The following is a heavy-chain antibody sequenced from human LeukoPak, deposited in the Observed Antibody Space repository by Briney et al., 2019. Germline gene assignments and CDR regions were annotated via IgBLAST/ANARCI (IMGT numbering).Heavy chain of an antibody. Sequence: GGSLRLSCAASGFTFSSYWMSWVRQAPGKGLEWVANIKQDGSEKYYVDSVKGRFTSSRDNAKNSLYLQMNSLRAEDTAVYYCARDRGSSSWYPLPTYYYYYGMDVWGQGTTVTVSS. CDR1: GFTFSSYW. J-gene: IGHJ6*02. CDR2: IKQDGSEK. D-gene: IGHD6-13*01. V-gene: IGHV3-7*01. CDR3: ARDRGSSSWYPLPTYYYYYGMDV.